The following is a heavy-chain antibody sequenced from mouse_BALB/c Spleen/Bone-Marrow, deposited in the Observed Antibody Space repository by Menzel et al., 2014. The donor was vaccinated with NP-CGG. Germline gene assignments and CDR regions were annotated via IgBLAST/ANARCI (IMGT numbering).Heavy chain of an antibody. CDR2: LINGGGST. D-gene: IGHD1-1*01. V-gene: IGHV5-12*02. CDR1: GFTFSDYY. Sequence: VQVVASRGGLAQPGRSLKLSCVTSGFTFSDYYMYWVRPPPEKRLEWFAYLINGGGSTSYHATLKSRFTISRDNAKNTLYLQMSRLKSEDTAMYYCAIRRSLYYAMDHWGQGTTVTVSS. CDR3: AIRRSLYYAMDH. J-gene: IGHJ4*01.